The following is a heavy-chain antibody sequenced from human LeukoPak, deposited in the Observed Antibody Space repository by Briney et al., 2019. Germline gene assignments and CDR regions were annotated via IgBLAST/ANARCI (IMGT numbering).Heavy chain of an antibody. D-gene: IGHD6-19*01. J-gene: IGHJ4*02. CDR2: IIPIFGAA. CDR3: ARGGSGWYYFDY. V-gene: IGHV1-69*13. Sequence: SVKVSCKASGGTFSSYAISWVRQAPGQGLEWMGGIIPIFGAANYAQKFQGRVTITADESTSTAYMELSSLRSEDTAVYYCARGGSGWYYFDYWGQGTLVTVSS. CDR1: GGTFSSYA.